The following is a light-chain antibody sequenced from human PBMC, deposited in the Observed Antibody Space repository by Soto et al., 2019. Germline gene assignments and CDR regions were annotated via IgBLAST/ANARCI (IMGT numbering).Light chain of an antibody. CDR3: QQRSNWPPLT. CDR1: QSISSY. V-gene: IGKV3-11*01. J-gene: IGKJ4*01. CDR2: DAS. Sequence: EIVMTQSPATLSLSPGEKATLPCRASQSISSYLAWYQQKPGQTPRLLIYDASNRATGIPARFSGSGSGTDFTLTIRSLEPEDFAVYYCQQRSNWPPLTFGGGTKVEVK.